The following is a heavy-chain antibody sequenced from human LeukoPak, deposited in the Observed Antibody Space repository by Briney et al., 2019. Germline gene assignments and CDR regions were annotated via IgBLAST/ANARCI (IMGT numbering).Heavy chain of an antibody. CDR3: ARKDYYYYDMDV. V-gene: IGHV3-23*01. CDR1: GFTFSGYA. Sequence: GGSLRLSCAASGFTFSGYAMNWVRQAPGKGLEWVSAISGSGGSTYYADSVKGRFTISRDNSKNRLYLEMNSLRAEDTAVYYCARKDYYYYDMDVWGQGTTVTVSS. CDR2: ISGSGGST. J-gene: IGHJ6*02.